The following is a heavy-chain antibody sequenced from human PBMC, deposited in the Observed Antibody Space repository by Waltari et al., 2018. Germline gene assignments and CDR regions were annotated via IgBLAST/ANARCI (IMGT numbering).Heavy chain of an antibody. J-gene: IGHJ6*03. CDR3: ARTMVRGVSPYMDV. D-gene: IGHD3-10*01. V-gene: IGHV4-4*07. Sequence: QVQLQESGPGLVKPSETLSLTCTVSGGSISSYYWSWIRQPAGKGLEWIGRIYTSGSTNYTPSLKSRVTMSVDTSKNQFSLKLSSVTAADTAVYYCARTMVRGVSPYMDVWGKGTTVTISS. CDR1: GGSISSYY. CDR2: IYTSGST.